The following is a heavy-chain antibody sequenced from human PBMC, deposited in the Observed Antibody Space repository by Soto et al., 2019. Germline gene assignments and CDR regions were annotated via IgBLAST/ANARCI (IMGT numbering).Heavy chain of an antibody. CDR3: ARDQPLYYDFWSGYYPYYYYGMDV. CDR1: GYTFTSYY. CDR2: INPSGGST. J-gene: IGHJ6*02. V-gene: IGHV1-46*01. D-gene: IGHD3-3*01. Sequence: QVQLVQSGAEVKKPGASVKVSCKASGYTFTSYYMHWVRQAPGQGLEWMGIINPSGGSTSYAQKFQGRVTMTRDTSTSTVYMELSSMRSEDTAVYYCARDQPLYYDFWSGYYPYYYYGMDVWGQGTTVTGSS.